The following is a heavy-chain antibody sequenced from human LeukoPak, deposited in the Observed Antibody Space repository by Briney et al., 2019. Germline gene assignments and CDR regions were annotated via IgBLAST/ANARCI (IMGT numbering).Heavy chain of an antibody. J-gene: IGHJ3*02. V-gene: IGHV4-59*01. CDR1: GGSISSYY. D-gene: IGHD5-18*01. CDR2: IYYSGST. CDR3: AREAFEDTAMVWAFDI. Sequence: SETLSLTCTVSGGSISSYYWSWIRQPPGKGLEWIGYIYYSGSTNYNPSLKSRVTISVDTSKDQFSLKLSSVTAADTAVYYCAREAFEDTAMVWAFDIRGQGTMVTVSS.